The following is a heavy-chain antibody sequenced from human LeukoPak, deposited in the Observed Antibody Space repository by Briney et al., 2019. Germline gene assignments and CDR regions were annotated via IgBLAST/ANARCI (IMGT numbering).Heavy chain of an antibody. CDR2: VIPIFGTA. Sequence: SVKVSCKASGGTFSSYAISWVRQAPGQGLEWMGGVIPIFGTANYAQKFQGRVTITTDESTSTAYMELSSLRSEDTAVYYCARLSRSGWYWDYFGYWGQGTLVTVSS. D-gene: IGHD6-19*01. CDR3: ARLSRSGWYWDYFGY. J-gene: IGHJ4*02. V-gene: IGHV1-69*05. CDR1: GGTFSSYA.